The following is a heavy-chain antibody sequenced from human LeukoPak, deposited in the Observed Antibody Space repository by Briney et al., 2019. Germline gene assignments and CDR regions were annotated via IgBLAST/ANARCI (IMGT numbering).Heavy chain of an antibody. D-gene: IGHD5-24*01. V-gene: IGHV1-2*02. Sequence: EASVKVSCKASGYTFTAYYIHWVRQAPGQGLEWMGWINPNSGVTNYAQKFQGRVTMTRDTSISTAYMELSRLTSDDTAVYYCASRDGPQGAFDYWGQGTLVTVSS. CDR3: ASRDGPQGAFDY. J-gene: IGHJ4*02. CDR2: INPNSGVT. CDR1: GYTFTAYY.